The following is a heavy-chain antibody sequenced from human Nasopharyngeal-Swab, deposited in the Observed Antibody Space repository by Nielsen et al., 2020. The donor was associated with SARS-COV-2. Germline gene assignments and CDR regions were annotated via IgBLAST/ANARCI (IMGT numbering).Heavy chain of an antibody. CDR3: ARDDGGLGDY. V-gene: IGHV3-7*04. J-gene: IGHJ4*02. CDR1: GFTFSTYW. Sequence: GESLKISCAASGFTFSTYWMSWVRQAPGKGLEWVANIKQDGSEKYYVDSVKGRFTISRDNAKNSLYLQMNSLRAEDTAVYFCARDDGGLGDYWGQGTLVTVSS. CDR2: IKQDGSEK. D-gene: IGHD3-10*01.